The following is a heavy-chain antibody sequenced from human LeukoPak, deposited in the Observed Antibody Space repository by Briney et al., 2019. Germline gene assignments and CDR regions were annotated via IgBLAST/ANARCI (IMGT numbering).Heavy chain of an antibody. Sequence: GASVKASCKASGYTFTGYYMHWVRQAPGQGLEWMGGIIPIFGTANYAQKFQGRVTITADKSTSTAYMELSSLRSEDTAVYYCARDGPRVSGIVLIQSSPQAFDIWGQGTMVTVSS. CDR2: IIPIFGTA. V-gene: IGHV1-69*06. D-gene: IGHD2-8*01. J-gene: IGHJ3*02. CDR3: ARDGPRVSGIVLIQSSPQAFDI. CDR1: GYTFTGYY.